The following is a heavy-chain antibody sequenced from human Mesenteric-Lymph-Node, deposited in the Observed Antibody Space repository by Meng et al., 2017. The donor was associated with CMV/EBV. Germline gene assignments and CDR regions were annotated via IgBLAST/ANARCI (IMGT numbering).Heavy chain of an antibody. Sequence: SETLSLTCTVSGDSISRYYWTWIRQPPGKGLEWIGEINHSGSTNYNPSLKSRVTISVDTSKNQFSLKLSSVTAADTAVYYCARGEEFYNTLTGYYNEIAIDYWGQGTLVTVSS. V-gene: IGHV4-34*01. CDR2: INHSGST. J-gene: IGHJ4*02. CDR1: GDSISRYY. CDR3: ARGEEFYNTLTGYYNEIAIDY. D-gene: IGHD3-9*01.